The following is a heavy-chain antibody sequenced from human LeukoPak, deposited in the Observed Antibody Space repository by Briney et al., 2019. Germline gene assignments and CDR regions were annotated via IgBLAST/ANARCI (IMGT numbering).Heavy chain of an antibody. CDR2: ISYNSASL. V-gene: IGHV3-9*01. CDR3: AKGATMAMWFIDY. CDR1: GFTFDEYA. D-gene: IGHD5-12*01. Sequence: GGSLRLSCAASGFTFDEYAMHWVRQAPGKGLEWVSGISYNSASLDYADSVKGRFTISRDNAKNSLYLQMNSLRDEDTALYYCAKGATMAMWFIDYWGQGTLVTVSS. J-gene: IGHJ4*02.